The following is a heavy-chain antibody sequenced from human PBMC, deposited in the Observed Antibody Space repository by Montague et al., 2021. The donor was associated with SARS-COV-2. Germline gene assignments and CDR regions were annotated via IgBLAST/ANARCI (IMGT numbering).Heavy chain of an antibody. CDR3: ARHARGEGYASWFDS. Sequence: SETLSLTCTVSGDSVGRRSSYWSWIREPPGKGLEWIGYIYYTGGRKYNSSLKSRLTISVDTSKNQFSLELSSVTAADTAVYYCARHARGEGYASWFDSWGQGTLVTVSS. J-gene: IGHJ5*01. CDR2: IYYTGGR. V-gene: IGHV4-61*01. D-gene: IGHD5-24*01. CDR1: GDSVGRRSSY.